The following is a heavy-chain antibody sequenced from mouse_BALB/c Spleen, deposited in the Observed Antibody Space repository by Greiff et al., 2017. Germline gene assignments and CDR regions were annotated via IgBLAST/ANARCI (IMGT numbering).Heavy chain of an antibody. J-gene: IGHJ4*01. V-gene: IGHV1-55*01. CDR2: IYPGSGST. Sequence: QVQLQQPGAELVKPGTSVKLSCKASGYNFTSYWINWVKLRPGQGLEWIGDIYPGSGSTNYNEKFKSKATLTVDTSSSTAYMQLSSLASEDSALYCCANDCPYAMDYWGQGTSDTVSS. CDR3: ANDCPYAMDY. CDR1: GYNFTSYW. D-gene: IGHD2-4*01.